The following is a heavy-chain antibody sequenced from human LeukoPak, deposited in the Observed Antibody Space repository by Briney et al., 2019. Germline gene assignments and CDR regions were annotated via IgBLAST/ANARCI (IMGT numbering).Heavy chain of an antibody. CDR3: ARDFLRGESKYFDQ. Sequence: GESLRLSCAASGFTFSSYPFHWVRQATGKGLEWVAVIGYDGVNKFYTASVRGRFTISRDDSKSTLYPQMDSLRPEDTALYHCARDFLRGESKYFDQWGQETLVTVSS. J-gene: IGHJ4*02. CDR1: GFTFSSYP. D-gene: IGHD3-16*01. CDR2: IGYDGVNK. V-gene: IGHV3-30*14.